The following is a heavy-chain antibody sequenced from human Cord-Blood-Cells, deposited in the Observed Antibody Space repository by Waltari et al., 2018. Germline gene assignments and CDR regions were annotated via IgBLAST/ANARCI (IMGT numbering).Heavy chain of an antibody. CDR1: AGTLSSYA. V-gene: IGHV1-69*01. CDR2: IIPIFGTA. D-gene: IGHD6-6*01. J-gene: IGHJ6*03. Sequence: VQLVQSGAEVRKLGSSVEVECMASAGTLSSYAISWVRQGPGQGLEWMGGIIPIFGTANDAQKFQGRVTITADESASTAYMELSSLRSEDTAVYYCARQYSSSSYYYYYMDVWGKETSVTVSS. CDR3: ARQYSSSSYYYYYMDV.